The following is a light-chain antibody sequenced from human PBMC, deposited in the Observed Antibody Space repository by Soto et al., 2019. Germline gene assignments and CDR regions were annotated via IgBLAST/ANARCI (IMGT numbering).Light chain of an antibody. V-gene: IGKV1-5*01. CDR2: DAS. J-gene: IGKJ3*01. CDR3: QQYNNYPFT. CDR1: QSISSW. Sequence: DIQITQSPSTLSASVGDRVTITCRASQSISSWLAWYQQKPGKAPKLLIYDASTLESGVPSRFSGSGSGTEFTLTISSLQPDDFATYYCQQYNNYPFTFGPGTKVDIK.